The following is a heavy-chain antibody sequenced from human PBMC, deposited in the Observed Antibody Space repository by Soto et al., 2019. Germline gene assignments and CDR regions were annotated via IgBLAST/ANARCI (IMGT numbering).Heavy chain of an antibody. V-gene: IGHV1-69*13. CDR3: ARDRSIVVVPAAMGVYYYYGMDV. D-gene: IGHD2-2*01. J-gene: IGHJ6*02. CDR1: GGTFSSYA. Sequence: SVKVSCKASGGTFSSYAISWVRQAPGQGLEWMGGIIPIFGTANYAQKFQGRVTITADESTSTAYMELSSLRSEDTAVYYCARDRSIVVVPAAMGVYYYYGMDVWGQGTTVTSP. CDR2: IIPIFGTA.